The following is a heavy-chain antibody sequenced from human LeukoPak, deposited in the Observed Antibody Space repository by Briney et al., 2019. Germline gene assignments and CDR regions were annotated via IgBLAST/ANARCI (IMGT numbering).Heavy chain of an antibody. J-gene: IGHJ4*02. CDR2: MNPNSGNT. CDR3: ARGSGRWLRYCGFDY. CDR1: GYTFTSYD. Sequence: ASVKVSCKASGYTFTSYDINWVRQATGQGVEWMGWMNPNSGNTGYAQKFQGRVTMTRNTSISTAYMELSSLRSEDTAVYYCARGSGRWLRYCGFDYWGQGTLVTVSS. V-gene: IGHV1-8*01. D-gene: IGHD5-12*01.